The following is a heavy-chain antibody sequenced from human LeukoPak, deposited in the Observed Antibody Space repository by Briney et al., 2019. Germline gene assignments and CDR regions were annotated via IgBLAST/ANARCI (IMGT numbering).Heavy chain of an antibody. V-gene: IGHV4-59*11. Sequence: SETLSLTCTVSGGSISSHYRSWIRQPPGKGLEWIGYIYYSGTTSYNPSLKSRVTISLDKSKNQFSLKLSSVTAADTAVYYCARDADFWKFDSWGQGTLVTVSS. CDR3: ARDADFWKFDS. J-gene: IGHJ4*02. CDR2: IYYSGTT. CDR1: GGSISSHY. D-gene: IGHD3-3*01.